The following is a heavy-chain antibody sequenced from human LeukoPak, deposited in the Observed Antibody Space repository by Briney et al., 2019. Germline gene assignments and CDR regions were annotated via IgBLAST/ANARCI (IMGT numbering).Heavy chain of an antibody. CDR1: GGTFSSYA. Sequence: ASVKVSCKASGGTFSSYAISWVRRAPGQGLEWMGGIIPIFGTANYAQKFQGRVTITADESTSTAYMELSSLRSEDTAVYYCARVAYYYDSSGYYLDYWGQGTLVTVSS. J-gene: IGHJ4*02. CDR3: ARVAYYYDSSGYYLDY. CDR2: IIPIFGTA. V-gene: IGHV1-69*13. D-gene: IGHD3-22*01.